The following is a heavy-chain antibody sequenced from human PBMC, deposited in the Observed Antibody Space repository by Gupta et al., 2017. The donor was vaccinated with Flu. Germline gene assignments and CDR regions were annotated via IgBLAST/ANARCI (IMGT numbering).Heavy chain of an antibody. V-gene: IGHV3-23*01. CDR2: IGSSGIT. CDR1: GFTFSNYA. Sequence: EVQLLESGGDLVQPGGSLRLSCEASGFTFSNYALNWVRQASGRGLEWVSSIGSSGITYYANSVKGRFAIYRDDSRSKLYLQMNDLRVEDTALYYCAKEGDSRPSYDAFDLWGKGTLVTVSS. CDR3: AKEGDSRPSYDAFDL. J-gene: IGHJ3*01. D-gene: IGHD6-13*01.